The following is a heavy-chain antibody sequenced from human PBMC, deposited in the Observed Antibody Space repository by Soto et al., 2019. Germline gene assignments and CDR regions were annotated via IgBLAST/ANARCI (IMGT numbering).Heavy chain of an antibody. Sequence: QITLKESGPTLVKPTQTLTLTCTFSGLSLTTSGVGVGWIRQPPGKALEWLALIYWDDTKRYSPSLKSRLTITQDTSKNQVVLTMTNMDPVDTATYYCAQRRRYSSSWYVGFDYWGQGTLVTVSS. J-gene: IGHJ4*02. D-gene: IGHD6-13*01. V-gene: IGHV2-5*02. CDR3: AQRRRYSSSWYVGFDY. CDR1: GLSLTTSGVG. CDR2: IYWDDTK.